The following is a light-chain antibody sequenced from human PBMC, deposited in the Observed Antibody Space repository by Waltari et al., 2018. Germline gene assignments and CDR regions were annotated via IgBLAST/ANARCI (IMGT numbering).Light chain of an antibody. V-gene: IGKV3-20*01. J-gene: IGKJ1*01. Sequence: RASQSVSRYGAGDQQGPGQAPRLLVYTASSRATGIPDRFSGIGSRTDFSLTISRLEPEDFAVYYWQNHGRLPAMFGQGTKVEIK. CDR3: QNHGRLPAM. CDR2: TAS. CDR1: QSVSRY.